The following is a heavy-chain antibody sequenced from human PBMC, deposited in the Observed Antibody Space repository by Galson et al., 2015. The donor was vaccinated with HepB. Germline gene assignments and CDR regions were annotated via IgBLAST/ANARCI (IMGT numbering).Heavy chain of an antibody. CDR1: GFTFSSHW. Sequence: SLILSCAASGFTFSSHWMTWVRQAPGKGLEWVANIKQDGSEKYYVDSVKGRFTISRDNAKNSLYLEMNSLRAEDTAVYYCARGYCSGGSCYRSGFDIWGQGTMVTVST. D-gene: IGHD2-15*01. J-gene: IGHJ3*02. CDR2: IKQDGSEK. CDR3: ARGYCSGGSCYRSGFDI. V-gene: IGHV3-7*03.